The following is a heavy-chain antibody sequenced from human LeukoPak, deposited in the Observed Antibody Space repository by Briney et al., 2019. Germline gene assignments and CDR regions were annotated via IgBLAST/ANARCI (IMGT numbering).Heavy chain of an antibody. D-gene: IGHD5-18*01. CDR3: ARARGYEDY. CDR1: GFTFSSYA. CDR2: ISYDGSNK. J-gene: IGHJ4*02. V-gene: IGHV3-30-3*01. Sequence: GGSLRLSCAASGFTFSSYAMHWVRQAPGKGLEWVAVISYDGSNKYYADSVKGRFTISRDNSKNTLYLQMNSLRAEDTAVYYCARARGYEDYWGQGTLVTVSS.